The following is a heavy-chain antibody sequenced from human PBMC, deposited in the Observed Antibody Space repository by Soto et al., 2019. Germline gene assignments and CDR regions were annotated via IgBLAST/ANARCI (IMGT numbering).Heavy chain of an antibody. D-gene: IGHD3-10*01. V-gene: IGHV3-74*01. CDR3: ARVSGTMVRGVIGY. CDR1: GFTFSSYW. Sequence: EVQLVESGGGLVQPGGSLRLSCAASGFTFSSYWMHWVRQAPGKGLVWVSRINSDGSSTSYADSVKGRFTNSRDNAKNTLYLQMNSLRAEDTAVYYCARVSGTMVRGVIGYWGQGTLVTVSS. J-gene: IGHJ4*02. CDR2: INSDGSST.